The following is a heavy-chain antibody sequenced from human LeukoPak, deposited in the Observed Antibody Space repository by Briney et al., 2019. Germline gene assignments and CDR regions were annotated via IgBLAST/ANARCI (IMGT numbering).Heavy chain of an antibody. CDR3: ARVRHDPLMYGYYMDV. CDR1: GGSFSGFY. J-gene: IGHJ6*03. CDR2: INQTGNT. Sequence: ASETLSLTCAVDGGSFSGFYWTWIRQTPAKRLEWIGEINQTGNTNYNPSLTDYNPSLKPRVTISVDSSKSQLSLKVNSVTAADTGIYYCARVRHDPLMYGYYMDVWGTGTPVAVSS. D-gene: IGHD2-8*01. V-gene: IGHV4-34*01.